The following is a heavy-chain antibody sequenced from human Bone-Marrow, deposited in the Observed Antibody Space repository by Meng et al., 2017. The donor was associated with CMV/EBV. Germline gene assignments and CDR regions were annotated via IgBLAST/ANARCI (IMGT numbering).Heavy chain of an antibody. CDR2: IDPDGKTI. Sequence: GESLKLSCAASGFYFGDYYMSWIRQAPGTGLEWISYIDPDGKTIYYTDSAKGRFTISRDNAQSSVYLHMIILKADDTAEYYWSRARRPTQYDGISLWGQGTTVTVSS. D-gene: IGHD6-6*01. V-gene: IGHV3-11*01. J-gene: IGHJ6*02. CDR1: GFYFGDYY. CDR3: SRARRPTQYDGISL.